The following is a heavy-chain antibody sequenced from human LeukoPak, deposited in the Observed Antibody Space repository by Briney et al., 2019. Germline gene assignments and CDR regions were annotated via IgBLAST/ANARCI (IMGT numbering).Heavy chain of an antibody. Sequence: ASVKVSCKASGYTFTGYYMHWVRQAPGQGLEWMGRISPNSGGTNYAQKFQGRVTMTRDTSISTAYMELSRLRSDDTAVYYCARVLGYYDSSGYLGISWFDPWGQGTLVTVSS. CDR2: ISPNSGGT. D-gene: IGHD3-22*01. V-gene: IGHV1-2*06. CDR1: GYTFTGYY. J-gene: IGHJ5*02. CDR3: ARVLGYYDSSGYLGISWFDP.